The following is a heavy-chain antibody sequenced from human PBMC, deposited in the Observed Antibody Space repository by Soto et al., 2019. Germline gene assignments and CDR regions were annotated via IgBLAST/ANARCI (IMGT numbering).Heavy chain of an antibody. D-gene: IGHD3-16*01. CDR1: GYTFTSFG. J-gene: IGHJ4*02. CDR3: ARYTGLGNCDL. Sequence: QVQLVQSGGEVKKPGASVKVSCRASGYTFTSFGVSWLRQAPGQGLEWLGWISAYNGDTKYAQKVQGRFIMTTDTSTSTAYMELRNLRSDDTAVFYCARYTGLGNCDLWGQGTLVTVSS. CDR2: ISAYNGDT. V-gene: IGHV1-18*01.